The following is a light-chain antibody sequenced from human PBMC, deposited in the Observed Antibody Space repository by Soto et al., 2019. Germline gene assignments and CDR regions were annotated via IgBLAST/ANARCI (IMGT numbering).Light chain of an antibody. Sequence: VMTKSPVTLSLSPGERATLSCRASQSVSSKLVWYQQKPGQAPRFLIYGASTRATGIPARFRGSGSGTEFTLTIDSLQSEDFAVYYCQQDNDWPPAFGGVTKVDNK. CDR2: GAS. CDR3: QQDNDWPPA. V-gene: IGKV3-15*01. CDR1: QSVSSK. J-gene: IGKJ4*01.